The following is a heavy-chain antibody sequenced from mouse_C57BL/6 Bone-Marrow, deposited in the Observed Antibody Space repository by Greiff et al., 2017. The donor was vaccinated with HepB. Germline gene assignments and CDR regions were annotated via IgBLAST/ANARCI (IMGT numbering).Heavy chain of an antibody. D-gene: IGHD4-1*01. J-gene: IGHJ3*01. V-gene: IGHV1-69*01. CDR1: GYTFTSYW. Sequence: QVQLQQPGAELVMPGASVKLSCKASGYTFTSYWMHWVKQRPGQGLEWIGEIDPSDSYTNYNQKFKGKSTLTVDKSSSTAYMQLSSLTSEDSAVYYCARSLGAWFAYWGQGTLVTVS. CDR2: IDPSDSYT. CDR3: ARSLGAWFAY.